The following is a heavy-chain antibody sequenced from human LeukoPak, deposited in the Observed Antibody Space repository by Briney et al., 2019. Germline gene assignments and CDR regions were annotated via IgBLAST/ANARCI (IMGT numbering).Heavy chain of an antibody. CDR1: GGSISSSPYY. D-gene: IGHD3-22*01. V-gene: IGHV4-39*07. Sequence: PSETLSLTCTVSGGSISSSPYYWGWVRQPPGRGLEWIGSVYNTGSTYNNPSFESRVTISVDTSKNQFSLNLRSVTAADTAVYYCARASYYYYDSSGYYDYWGQGTLVTVSS. CDR2: VYNTGST. J-gene: IGHJ4*02. CDR3: ARASYYYYDSSGYYDY.